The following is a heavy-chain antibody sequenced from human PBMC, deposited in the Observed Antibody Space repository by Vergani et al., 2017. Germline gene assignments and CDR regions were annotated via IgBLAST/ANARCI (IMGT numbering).Heavy chain of an antibody. CDR1: GFTFSSYT. V-gene: IGHV1-69*09. D-gene: IGHD2-8*02. CDR2: IIPILGIA. J-gene: IGHJ5*02. Sequence: QVQLVESGGGVVQPGRSLRLSCAASGFTFSSYTISWVRQAPGQGLEWMGRIIPILGIANYAQKFQGRVTITADKSTSTAYMELSSLRSEDTAVYYCARDETLVDPWGQGTLVTVSS. CDR3: ARDETLVDP.